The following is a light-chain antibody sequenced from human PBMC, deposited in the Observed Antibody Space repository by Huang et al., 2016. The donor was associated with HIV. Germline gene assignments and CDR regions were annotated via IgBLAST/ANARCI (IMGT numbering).Light chain of an antibody. Sequence: DIQMTQSPSILSASVGDRVTSTGRASQSVSSWLAWYQQKAGKPPKRLIYKSSTLESGVPSRFSGSGSGTEFTLTISSLQPDDFATYYCQQYNTFWTFGQGTKV. V-gene: IGKV1-5*03. J-gene: IGKJ1*01. CDR3: QQYNTFWT. CDR2: KSS. CDR1: QSVSSW.